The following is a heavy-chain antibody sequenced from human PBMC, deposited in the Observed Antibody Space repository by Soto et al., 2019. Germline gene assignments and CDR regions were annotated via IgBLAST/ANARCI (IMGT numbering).Heavy chain of an antibody. J-gene: IGHJ4*02. Sequence: QVQLVQSGGEVKKPRASVKVSCKASGYTFSNYGITWVRQAPGQGLEWMGWISGYNANTIYAQKFEGRVTMTKDTKTAYRELRNQRFDETAVYFCARGRQWEPLPYWAQGTAIIVSS. CDR2: ISGYNANT. CDR3: ARGRQWEPLPY. V-gene: IGHV1-18*01. CDR1: GYTFSNYG. D-gene: IGHD1-26*01.